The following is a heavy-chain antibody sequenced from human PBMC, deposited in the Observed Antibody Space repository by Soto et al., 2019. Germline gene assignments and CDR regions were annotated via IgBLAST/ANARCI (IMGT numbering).Heavy chain of an antibody. CDR2: ISYDGSNK. Sequence: GGSLRLSCAASGFTFSSYGMHWVRQAPGKGLEWVAVISYDGSNKYYADSVKGRFTISRDNSKNTLYLQMNGLRAEDTAVYYCAKGYGSGSYYNFIQGPVPYYYYYGMDVWGQGTTVTVS. V-gene: IGHV3-30*18. J-gene: IGHJ6*02. D-gene: IGHD3-10*01. CDR1: GFTFSSYG. CDR3: AKGYGSGSYYNFIQGPVPYYYYYGMDV.